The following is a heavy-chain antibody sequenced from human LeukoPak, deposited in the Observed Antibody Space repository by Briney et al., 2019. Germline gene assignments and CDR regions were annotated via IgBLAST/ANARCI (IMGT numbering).Heavy chain of an antibody. CDR1: GYTLTSYY. Sequence: ASVKVSCKASGYTLTSYYMHWVRQAPGQGLEWMGIINPSGGSTSYARKFQGRVTMTRDTSTSTVYMELSSLRSEDTAVYYCASTYYYDSSGYLGFDYWGQGTLVTVSS. CDR2: INPSGGST. D-gene: IGHD3-22*01. J-gene: IGHJ4*02. V-gene: IGHV1-46*01. CDR3: ASTYYYDSSGYLGFDY.